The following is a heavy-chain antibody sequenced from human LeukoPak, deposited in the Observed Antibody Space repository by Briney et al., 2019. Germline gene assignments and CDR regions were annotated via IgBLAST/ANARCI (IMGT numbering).Heavy chain of an antibody. D-gene: IGHD3-22*01. Sequence: PGGSLRLSCAASGFTFSSYAMNWVRQAPGKGLEWIGEINDYTGDSKYNPSLNSRVSISLEKSKNQLSLELRSVTAADTAVYDCARGRIAKIVVVHSFSYGMDVWGQGTTVTVSS. CDR2: INDYTGDS. J-gene: IGHJ6*02. CDR3: ARGRIAKIVVVHSFSYGMDV. V-gene: IGHV4-34*01. CDR1: GFTFSSYA.